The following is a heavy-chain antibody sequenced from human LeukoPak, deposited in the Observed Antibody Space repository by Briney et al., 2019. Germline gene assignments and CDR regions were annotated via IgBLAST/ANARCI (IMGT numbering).Heavy chain of an antibody. J-gene: IGHJ4*02. CDR2: ISGSGGST. Sequence: PGGSLRLSCAASGFTFSSYAMSWVRQAPGKGLEWVSAISGSGGSTYYADYVKGRFTISRDNSKNTLYLQMNSLRAEDTAVYYCAKFPPLGYCSGGSCYSWGQGTLVTASS. D-gene: IGHD2-15*01. CDR1: GFTFSSYA. CDR3: AKFPPLGYCSGGSCYS. V-gene: IGHV3-23*01.